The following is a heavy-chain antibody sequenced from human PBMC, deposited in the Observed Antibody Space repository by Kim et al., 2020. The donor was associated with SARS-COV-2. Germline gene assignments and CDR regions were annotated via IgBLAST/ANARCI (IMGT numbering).Heavy chain of an antibody. D-gene: IGHD3-22*01. CDR2: IWYDGSNK. CDR3: ARSPRVYYYDSSGYWGAFFDY. J-gene: IGHJ4*02. Sequence: GGSLRLSCAASGFTFSSYGMHWVRQAPGKGLEWVAVIWYDGSNKYYADSVKGRFTISRDNSKNTLYLQMNSLRAEDTAVYYCARSPRVYYYDSSGYWGAFFDYWGQGTLVTVSS. V-gene: IGHV3-33*01. CDR1: GFTFSSYG.